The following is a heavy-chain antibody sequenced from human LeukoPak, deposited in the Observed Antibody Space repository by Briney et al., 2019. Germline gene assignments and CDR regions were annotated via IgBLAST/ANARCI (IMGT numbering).Heavy chain of an antibody. V-gene: IGHV3-23*01. D-gene: IGHD1-26*01. Sequence: VGSLRLSYAASGCRFSSYVMSWVRQAPGEGLEYVSSIDGSDGASYYADSVKGRFTISRDNSKNTLFLQMNSLRVEDTAVYYCARVDSGNYDYWGQGTLLTVSS. CDR1: GCRFSSYV. J-gene: IGHJ4*02. CDR2: IDGSDGAS. CDR3: ARVDSGNYDY.